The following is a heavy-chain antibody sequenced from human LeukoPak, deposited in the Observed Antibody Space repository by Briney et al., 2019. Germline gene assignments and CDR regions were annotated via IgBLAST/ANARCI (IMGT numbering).Heavy chain of an antibody. CDR1: GGSISSGGYY. V-gene: IGHV4-31*03. J-gene: IGHJ5*02. CDR3: ASNGAAAGTGWFDP. D-gene: IGHD6-13*01. Sequence: PSQTLSLTCTVSGGSISSGGYYWSWIRQHPGKGLEWIGYIYYGGSTYYNPSLKSRVTISVDTSKNQFSLKLSSVTAADTAVYYCASNGAAAGTGWFDPWGQGTLVTVSS. CDR2: IYYGGST.